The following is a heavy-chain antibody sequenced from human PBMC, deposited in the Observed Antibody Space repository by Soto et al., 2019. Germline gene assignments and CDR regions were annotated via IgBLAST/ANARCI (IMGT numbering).Heavy chain of an antibody. CDR1: GFTFSSYA. J-gene: IGHJ4*02. Sequence: PGGSLRLSCAASGFTFSSYAMSWVRQAPGKGLEWVSAISGSGGSTYYADSVKGRFTISRDNSKNTLYLQMNSLRAEDTAVYYCAKVRLPGRIAAAGTGAGYWGQGTLVTSPQ. D-gene: IGHD6-13*01. CDR3: AKVRLPGRIAAAGTGAGY. CDR2: ISGSGGST. V-gene: IGHV3-23*01.